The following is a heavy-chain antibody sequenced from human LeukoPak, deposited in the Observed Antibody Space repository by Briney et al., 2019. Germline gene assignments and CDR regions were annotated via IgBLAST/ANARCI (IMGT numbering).Heavy chain of an antibody. CDR2: IIPIFGTA. CDR3: ARDGYCSSTSCYAWFDP. CDR1: GGTFSSYA. D-gene: IGHD2-2*03. Sequence: SVKVSCKASGGTFSSYAISWVRQAPGQGLERMGGIIPIFGTASYAQKFQGRVTITADESTSTAYMELSSLRSEDTAVYYCARDGYCSSTSCYAWFDPWGQGTLVTVSS. J-gene: IGHJ5*02. V-gene: IGHV1-69*13.